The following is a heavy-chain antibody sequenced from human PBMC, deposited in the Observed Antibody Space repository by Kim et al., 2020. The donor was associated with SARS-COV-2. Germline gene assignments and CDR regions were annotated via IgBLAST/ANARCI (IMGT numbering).Heavy chain of an antibody. CDR3: ARGAAGYYYGMDV. Sequence: SVKVSCKASGGTFSSYAISWVRQAPGQGLEWMGGIIPIFGTANHAQKFQGRVTITADESTSTAYMELSSLRSEDTAVYYCARGAAGYYYGMDVWGQGNTVNVSS. CDR1: GGTFSSYA. D-gene: IGHD6-25*01. J-gene: IGHJ6*02. CDR2: IIPIFGTA. V-gene: IGHV1-69*13.